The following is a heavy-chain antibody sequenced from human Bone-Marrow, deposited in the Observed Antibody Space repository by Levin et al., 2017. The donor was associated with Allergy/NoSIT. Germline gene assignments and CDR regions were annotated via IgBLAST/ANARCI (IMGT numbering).Heavy chain of an antibody. D-gene: IGHD4-17*01. J-gene: IGHJ6*02. V-gene: IGHV4-34*01. Sequence: QTLSLTCAVYGGSFSGYYWSWIRQPPGKGLEWIGEINHSGSTNYNPSLKSRVTISVDTSKNQFSLKLSSVTAADTAVYYCARGLGLRSAHYYYYYGMDVWGQGTTVTVSS. CDR1: GGSFSGYY. CDR3: ARGLGLRSAHYYYYYGMDV. CDR2: INHSGST.